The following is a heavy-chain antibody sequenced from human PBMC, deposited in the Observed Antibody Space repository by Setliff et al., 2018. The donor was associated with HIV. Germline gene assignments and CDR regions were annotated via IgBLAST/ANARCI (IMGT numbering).Heavy chain of an antibody. CDR1: GGTVSDHG. J-gene: IGHJ6*03. D-gene: IGHD2-2*01. V-gene: IGHV1-69*06. Sequence: SVKVSCKVSGGTVSDHGVTWVRQAPGQGLEWMGTIIPLFGTTDYAQKFQGRVTITADKSTSTAYMELTSLRSEDTAIYFCARGSPADQYYYYMDVWGEGTTVTVSS. CDR2: IIPLFGTT. CDR3: ARGSPADQYYYYMDV.